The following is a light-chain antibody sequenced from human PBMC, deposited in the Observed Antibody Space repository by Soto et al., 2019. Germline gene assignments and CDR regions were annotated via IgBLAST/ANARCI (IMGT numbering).Light chain of an antibody. CDR2: GAS. J-gene: IGKJ3*01. CDR3: QQRNSGPHS. Sequence: EIVLTQSPATLSLAPGERATLSCRASQSLGDYLAWYQKKPGQAPRLLFYGASNRATGIPARFSGSGSGTDFTLTISGLEPEDFAVYYCQQRNSGPHSFGPGTKVYIK. CDR1: QSLGDY. V-gene: IGKV3-11*01.